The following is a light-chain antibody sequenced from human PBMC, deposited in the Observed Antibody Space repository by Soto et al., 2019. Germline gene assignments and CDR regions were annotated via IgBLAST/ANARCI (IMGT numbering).Light chain of an antibody. CDR1: SSDVGSDNL. CDR2: EGS. V-gene: IGLV2-23*03. Sequence: QSVLTQPASVSGSPGQSITISCTGTSSDVGSDNLVSWYQQHPGKAPKLMIYEGSKRPSGVSNRFSGSKSGNTASLTISGLQAEDEADYYCCSYAGSISFLFGGGTKLTVL. J-gene: IGLJ2*01. CDR3: CSYAGSISFL.